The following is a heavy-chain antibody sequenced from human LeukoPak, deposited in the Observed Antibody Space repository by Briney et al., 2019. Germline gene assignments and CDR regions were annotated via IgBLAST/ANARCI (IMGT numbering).Heavy chain of an antibody. J-gene: IGHJ4*02. CDR1: GFTFSTYG. D-gene: IGHD6-6*01. CDR2: ISTNSANT. Sequence: GGSLRLSCAASGFTFSTYGMNWVRQAPGKGLEWVSTISTNSANTYYTDSVKGRFTISRDNSKNTLFMRMNSLRAEDTAVYYCAKGQSTIATRSFDSWGQGTLVTVSS. V-gene: IGHV3-23*01. CDR3: AKGQSTIATRSFDS.